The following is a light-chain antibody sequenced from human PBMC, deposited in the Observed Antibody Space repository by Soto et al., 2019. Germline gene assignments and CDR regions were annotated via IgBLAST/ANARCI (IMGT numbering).Light chain of an antibody. Sequence: EIALTQSPGTLSLSPGERATISCRASQSVTANYLAWYQQKTGQAPRLLIYAASIGATGIPDRFSGSGSGTDFTLTISRLEPEDFAVYYCLQYGVPLWTFGQGTKV. CDR1: QSVTANY. CDR2: AAS. V-gene: IGKV3-20*01. J-gene: IGKJ1*01. CDR3: LQYGVPLWT.